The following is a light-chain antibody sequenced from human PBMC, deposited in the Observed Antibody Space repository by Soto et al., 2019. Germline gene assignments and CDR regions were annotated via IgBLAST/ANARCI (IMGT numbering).Light chain of an antibody. J-gene: IGLJ2*01. CDR1: SSDVVTYKY. V-gene: IGLV2-14*01. CDR2: EVS. Sequence: QSVLTQPASVSGSPGQSIAISCTGTSSDVVTYKYVSWYQQHPGKAPKLMIYEVSIRSSGVSDRFSGSKSGNTASLTISGLRPEDEAYYYCCSYAGSTTRVVFGGGTQLTVL. CDR3: CSYAGSTTRVV.